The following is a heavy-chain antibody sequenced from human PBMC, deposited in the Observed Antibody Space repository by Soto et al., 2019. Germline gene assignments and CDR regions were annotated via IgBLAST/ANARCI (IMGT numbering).Heavy chain of an antibody. D-gene: IGHD7-27*01. Sequence: EVQLVESGGGLVKPGGSLRLSCAASGFTFSSYSMNWVRQAPGKGLEWVSSISSSSSYIYYADSVKGRFTISRDNAKNSLYLQINSLRAEDTAVYYCARGVRSGDLRYWGQGTLVTVSS. CDR3: ARGVRSGDLRY. V-gene: IGHV3-21*01. J-gene: IGHJ4*02. CDR2: ISSSSSYI. CDR1: GFTFSSYS.